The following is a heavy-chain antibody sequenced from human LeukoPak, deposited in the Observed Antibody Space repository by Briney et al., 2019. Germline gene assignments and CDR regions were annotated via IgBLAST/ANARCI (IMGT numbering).Heavy chain of an antibody. J-gene: IGHJ3*02. CDR2: ISYDGSNK. V-gene: IGHV3-30-3*01. D-gene: IGHD6-13*01. Sequence: GGSLRLSCAASGFTFSSYAMHWVRQAPGKGLEWVAVISYDGSNKYYADSVKGRFTISRDNSKNTLYLQMNSLRAEDTAVYYCARDDPGYSSSWLDAFDIWGQGTMVTVSS. CDR1: GFTFSSYA. CDR3: ARDDPGYSSSWLDAFDI.